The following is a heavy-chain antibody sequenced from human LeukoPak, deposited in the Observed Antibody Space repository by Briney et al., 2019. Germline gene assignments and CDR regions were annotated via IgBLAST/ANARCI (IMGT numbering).Heavy chain of an antibody. J-gene: IGHJ5*02. CDR3: GNDGGQYSSGPEFDP. D-gene: IGHD6-19*01. Sequence: SGGSLRLSCAASGIVFSNTAMNWARQSPGGGLEWVSATSGGGERTFYAGSVKGRFTISRDNSKNMAYLQMNSLRADDTAIYYCGNDGGQYSSGPEFDPRGQGALVTVSS. CDR1: GIVFSNTA. V-gene: IGHV3-23*01. CDR2: TSGGGERT.